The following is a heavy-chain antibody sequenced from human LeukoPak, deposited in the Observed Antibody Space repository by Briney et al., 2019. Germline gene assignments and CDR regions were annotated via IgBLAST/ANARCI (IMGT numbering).Heavy chain of an antibody. CDR3: ARDSSTVTTIVGYYFDY. CDR2: ISYDGSNK. CDR1: GFTFSSYG. Sequence: GGSLRLSCAASGFTFSSYGMHWVRQAPGKGLEWVAVISYDGSNKYYADSVEGRFTISRDNSKNTLYLQMNSLRAEDTAVYYCARDSSTVTTIVGYYFDYWGQGTLVTVSS. D-gene: IGHD4-11*01. J-gene: IGHJ4*02. V-gene: IGHV3-30*03.